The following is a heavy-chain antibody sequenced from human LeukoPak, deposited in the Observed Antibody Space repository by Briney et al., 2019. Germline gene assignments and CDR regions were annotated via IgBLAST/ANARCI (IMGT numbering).Heavy chain of an antibody. V-gene: IGHV3-30-3*01. CDR2: ISYDGSNK. J-gene: IGHJ4*02. D-gene: IGHD3-22*01. CDR1: GFTFSSYA. CDR3: ARVTGYSSGYYSHYFDY. Sequence: GGSLRLSCAVSGFTFSSYAMHWVRQAPGKGLEWVAVISYDGSNKYYADSVKGRFTISRDNSKNTLSLQMNSLRAEDTAVYYCARVTGYSSGYYSHYFDYWGQGTLVTVSS.